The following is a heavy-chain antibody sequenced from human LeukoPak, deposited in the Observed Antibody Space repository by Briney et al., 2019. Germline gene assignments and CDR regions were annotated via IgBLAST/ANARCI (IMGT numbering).Heavy chain of an antibody. CDR1: GGSLSGSY. J-gene: IGHJ4*03. V-gene: IGHV4-34*01. CDR3: ARGPTISETGYFDF. Sequence: SETLSLTCEVYGGSLSGSYWSWIRRSPGKGLEWIAEINHRGDTNYNPSVKSRVTISVDTSKNQFSLKVRSLTAADTAVYYCARGPTISETGYFDFWGQGTLVTVSS. D-gene: IGHD1-1*01. CDR2: INHRGDT.